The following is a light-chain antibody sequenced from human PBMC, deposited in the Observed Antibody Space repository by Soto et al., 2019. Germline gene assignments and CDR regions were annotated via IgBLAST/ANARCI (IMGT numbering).Light chain of an antibody. CDR1: QSVSSN. CDR2: GAS. V-gene: IGKV3-15*01. Sequence: EIVMTQSPATVSVSPGERATLSCWASQSVSSNLAWYQQRPGQAPRLLIYGASTRATGIPARFSGSGSGTEFTLTMSSLQSEDFAVYYCQQYNNWPRTFGQGTKVEIK. J-gene: IGKJ1*01. CDR3: QQYNNWPRT.